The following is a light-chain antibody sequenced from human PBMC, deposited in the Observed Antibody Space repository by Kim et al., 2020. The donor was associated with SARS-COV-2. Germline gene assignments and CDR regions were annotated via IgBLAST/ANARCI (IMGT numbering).Light chain of an antibody. V-gene: IGLV2-14*03. CDR3: SSYTSSSTLAV. J-gene: IGLJ2*01. Sequence: SNTISCTGTSSDVGGYNYVSWYQQHPGKAPKLMIYDVSNRPSGVSNRFSGSKSGNTASLTISGLQAEDEADYYCSSYTSSSTLAVFGGGTQLTVL. CDR1: SSDVGGYNY. CDR2: DVS.